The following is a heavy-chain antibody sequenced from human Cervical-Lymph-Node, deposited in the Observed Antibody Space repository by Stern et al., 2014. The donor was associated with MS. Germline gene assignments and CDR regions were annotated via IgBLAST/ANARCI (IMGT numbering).Heavy chain of an antibody. CDR2: IYPDDSDI. D-gene: IGHD1-1*01. V-gene: IGHV5-51*03. J-gene: IGHJ6*02. CDR3: ARPPPRRKWDDPNYGMDV. CDR1: GYTFTNNW. Sequence: VQLVQSGAEVKKPGESLKISCKGSGYTFTNNWIAWVRQMPGKGLEWMGIIYPDDSDIRYSPSLQGQVTISADKSISNAYLQWSSRKPADSAVYYCARPPPRRKWDDPNYGMDVWGQGTTVTVSS.